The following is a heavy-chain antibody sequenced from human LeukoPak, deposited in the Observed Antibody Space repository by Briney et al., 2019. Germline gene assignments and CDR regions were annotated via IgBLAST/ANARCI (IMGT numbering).Heavy chain of an antibody. J-gene: IGHJ4*02. CDR1: GFTVSSNY. D-gene: IGHD3-10*01. V-gene: IGHV3-53*01. CDR3: ASGGLGARKYYSDPFDY. CDR2: IYSRGST. Sequence: PGGSLRLSCAASGFTVSSNYMSWVRQAPKKGLGWVSIIYSRGSTYYADSVKGRFTISRDDSKNTVYLQMNSLRAEAAAVYYCASGGLGARKYYSDPFDYWGQGTLVTVSS.